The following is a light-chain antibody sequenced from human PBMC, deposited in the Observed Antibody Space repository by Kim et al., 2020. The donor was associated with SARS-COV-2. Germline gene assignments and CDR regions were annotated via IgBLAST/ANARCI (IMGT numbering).Light chain of an antibody. CDR2: EAS. Sequence: DIQMTQFPSSLSASVGDSVTITCQASHDITYYLHWYRMKPGKAPKLLIYEASILETGVPSRFSGSGSGTNFTLTISSLQPEDIATYYCQQYDDLPYNFGQGTKLEI. J-gene: IGKJ2*01. CDR3: QQYDDLPYN. CDR1: HDITYY. V-gene: IGKV1-33*01.